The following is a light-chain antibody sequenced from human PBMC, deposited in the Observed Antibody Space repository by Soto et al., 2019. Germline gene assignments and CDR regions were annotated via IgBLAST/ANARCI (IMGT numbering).Light chain of an antibody. J-gene: IGKJ2*01. Sequence: EIVLTQPPGTLSLSPGERVTLSCRASQSVSSSYLAWYQQKPGQAPRLLIFGASNRATGIPDRFSGSGSGTDFNLTISRLEPEDFAVYYCQQYGSSPPYTFGQGTKLEIK. CDR1: QSVSSSY. CDR2: GAS. CDR3: QQYGSSPPYT. V-gene: IGKV3-20*01.